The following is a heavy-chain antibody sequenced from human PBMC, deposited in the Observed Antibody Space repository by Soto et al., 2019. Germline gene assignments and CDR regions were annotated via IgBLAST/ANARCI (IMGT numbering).Heavy chain of an antibody. D-gene: IGHD6-13*01. Sequence: QVQLVQSGAEVKKHGASVELSCSTCGYTFTHYYIQWVRQAPGQGLEWLAIINPASGRTNNAQDFPGRVTLTRHTSTTTVYSEWSGVRTEDTFIFYPARDVAAGHYWGQGTLVTVS. J-gene: IGHJ4*02. CDR3: ARDVAAGHY. V-gene: IGHV1-46*01. CDR1: GYTFTHYY. CDR2: INPASGRT.